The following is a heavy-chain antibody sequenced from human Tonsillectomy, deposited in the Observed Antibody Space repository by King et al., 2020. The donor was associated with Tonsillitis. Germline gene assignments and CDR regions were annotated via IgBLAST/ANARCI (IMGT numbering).Heavy chain of an antibody. CDR3: ARGRLGGNSDYRYMDV. Sequence: VQLVESGGGLVKPGGSLRLSCAASGFTFSDYFMTWIRQAPGKGLEWVSYISGSVRSIDYADSGRGRFTISRDNAKNSLYLQMNSLRDEDTAVYFCARGRLGGNSDYRYMDVWGKGTTVTVSS. CDR2: ISGSVRSI. V-gene: IGHV3-11*01. D-gene: IGHD4-23*01. CDR1: GFTFSDYF. J-gene: IGHJ6*03.